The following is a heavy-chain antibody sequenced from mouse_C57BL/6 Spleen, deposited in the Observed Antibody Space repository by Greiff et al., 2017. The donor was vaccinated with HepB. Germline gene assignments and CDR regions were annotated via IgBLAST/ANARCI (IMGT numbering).Heavy chain of an antibody. J-gene: IGHJ2*01. CDR2: ISSGGDYI. D-gene: IGHD2-4*01. CDR1: GFTFSSYA. V-gene: IGHV5-9-1*02. CDR3: TRATGDYDGGGYYFDY. Sequence: EVQLVESGEGLVKPGGSLKLSCAASGFTFSSYAMSWVRQTPEKRLEWVAYISSGGDYIYYADTVKGRFTISRDNARNTLYLQMSSLKSEDTAMYNCTRATGDYDGGGYYFDYWGQGTTLTVSS.